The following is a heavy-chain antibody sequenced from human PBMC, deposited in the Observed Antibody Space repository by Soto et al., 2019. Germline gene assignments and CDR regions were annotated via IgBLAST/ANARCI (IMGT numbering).Heavy chain of an antibody. J-gene: IGHJ5*02. CDR3: ARGGYGSGSYYFDP. CDR2: IYYSGST. Sequence: SETLSLTCTVSGGSISSGDYYWSWIRQPPGKGLEWIGYIYYSGSTYYNPSLKSRVTISVDTSKSQFSLKLSSVTAADTAVYYCARGGYGSGSYYFDPWGQGTLVTVSS. D-gene: IGHD3-10*01. V-gene: IGHV4-30-4*01. CDR1: GGSISSGDYY.